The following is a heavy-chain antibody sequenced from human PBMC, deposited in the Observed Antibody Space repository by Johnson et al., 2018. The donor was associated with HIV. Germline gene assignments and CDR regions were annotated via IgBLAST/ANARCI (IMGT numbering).Heavy chain of an antibody. CDR1: GFTFSSYA. Sequence: QVQLVESGGGVVQPGRSLRLSCEASGFTFSSYAMHWVRQAPGKGLEWVAVISYDGSNTYYADSVKGRFPISRDNSKNTLYLQMNSLRAEDTAVYYCAREGGIAAAGTDAFDIWGQGTMVTVSS. CDR2: ISYDGSNT. D-gene: IGHD6-13*01. CDR3: AREGGIAAAGTDAFDI. V-gene: IGHV3-30*04. J-gene: IGHJ3*02.